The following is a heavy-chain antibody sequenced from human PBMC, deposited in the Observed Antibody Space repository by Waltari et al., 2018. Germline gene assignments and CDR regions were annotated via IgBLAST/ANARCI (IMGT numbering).Heavy chain of an antibody. V-gene: IGHV3-30*04. CDR3: ARDLCDRTKCHGMDV. Sequence: VQLVVSGGGVVGLGRRLGLSGPASVFTFSSYARHWVRQAPGKGLEWVAVISYNERNRYYVDSVKGRFTISRDNSKKTLYLQMNSLRPEDTAMYYCARDLCDRTKCHGMDVWGQGTTVTVSS. D-gene: IGHD3-22*01. CDR1: VFTFSSYA. CDR2: ISYNERNR. J-gene: IGHJ6*02.